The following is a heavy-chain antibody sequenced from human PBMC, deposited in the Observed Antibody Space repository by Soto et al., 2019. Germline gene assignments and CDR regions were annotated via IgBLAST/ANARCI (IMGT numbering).Heavy chain of an antibody. D-gene: IGHD5-18*01. V-gene: IGHV1-69*01. CDR3: VSLNTAMVDYYYYGMDV. Sequence: QVQLVQSGAEVKKPGSSVKVSCKASGGTFSSYAISWVRQAPGQGLEWMGGIIPIFGTANYAQKFQGRVTITADESTSTAYMELSSLRSEDTAVYYCVSLNTAMVDYYYYGMDVWGQGTTVTVSS. CDR1: GGTFSSYA. J-gene: IGHJ6*02. CDR2: IIPIFGTA.